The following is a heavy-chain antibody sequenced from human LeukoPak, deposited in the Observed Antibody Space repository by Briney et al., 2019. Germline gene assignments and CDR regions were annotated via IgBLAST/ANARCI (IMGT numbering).Heavy chain of an antibody. J-gene: IGHJ4*02. CDR3: ASDLTYWSSSRRLVVYFDY. Sequence: SVKVTFTASACTFTINSNGWMRQAPGQGLEWMGGIIPIFGTANYAQKFQGRVTITADESTSTAYMELSSLRSEDTAVSYCASDLTYWSSSRRLVVYFDYRGQGTLVTVSS. D-gene: IGHD2-2*01. V-gene: IGHV1-69*13. CDR1: ACTFTINS. CDR2: IIPIFGTA.